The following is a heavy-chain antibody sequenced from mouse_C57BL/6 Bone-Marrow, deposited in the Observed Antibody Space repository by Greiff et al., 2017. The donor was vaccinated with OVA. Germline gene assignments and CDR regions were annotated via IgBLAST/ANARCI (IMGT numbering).Heavy chain of an antibody. CDR3: TRGYSNYYAMDY. V-gene: IGHV1-15*01. J-gene: IGHJ4*01. D-gene: IGHD2-5*01. CDR2: IDPETGGT. CDR1: GYTFTDYE. Sequence: VQLQESGAELVRPGASVTLSCKASGYTFTDYEMHWVKQTPVHGLEWIGAIDPETGGTAYNQKFKGKAILTADKSSSSVYVELRSLTSEDSAVYYCTRGYSNYYAMDYWGQGTSVTVSS.